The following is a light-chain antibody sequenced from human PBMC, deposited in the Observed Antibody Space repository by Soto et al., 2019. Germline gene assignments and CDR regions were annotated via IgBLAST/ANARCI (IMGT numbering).Light chain of an antibody. CDR3: QQYNDFLT. CDR1: QTILTW. CDR2: KAS. J-gene: IGKJ4*01. V-gene: IGKV1-5*03. Sequence: DIQMTQSPSTLSASVGDRVTITCRASQTILTWLAWYQQKPGKAPKLLIYKASTFESGVPSRFSGSGSGTEFTLTINSLQPDDFATYYCQQYNDFLTFGGGTKVEIK.